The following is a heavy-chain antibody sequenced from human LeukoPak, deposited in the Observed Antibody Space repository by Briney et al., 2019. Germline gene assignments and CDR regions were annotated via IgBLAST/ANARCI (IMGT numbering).Heavy chain of an antibody. D-gene: IGHD3-16*02. CDR1: EYIFTTYY. Sequence: ASVKVSCKASEYIFTTYYLNWVRQAPGQGLEWMGMINPSVGSAKFAQRFQGRVTMTMDRSTSTVYMDLNSLRSDDTAVYYCAREPMGVTVHFDHWGEGTRVTVSS. J-gene: IGHJ4*02. CDR3: AREPMGVTVHFDH. V-gene: IGHV1-46*01. CDR2: INPSVGSA.